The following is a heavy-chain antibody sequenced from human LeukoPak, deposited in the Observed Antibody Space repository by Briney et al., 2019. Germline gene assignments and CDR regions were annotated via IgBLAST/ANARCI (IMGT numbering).Heavy chain of an antibody. V-gene: IGHV1-2*02. J-gene: IGHJ4*02. CDR3: ARSEGCSSTSCPYYFDY. CDR2: INPNTGGT. Sequence: ASVKVSCKASGYTFTGYYMHWVRQAPGQGLEWLGWINPNTGGTNYAQKFQGRVTMTTDTSTSTAYMELRSLRSDDTAVYYCARSEGCSSTSCPYYFDYWGQGTLVTVSS. CDR1: GYTFTGYY. D-gene: IGHD2-2*01.